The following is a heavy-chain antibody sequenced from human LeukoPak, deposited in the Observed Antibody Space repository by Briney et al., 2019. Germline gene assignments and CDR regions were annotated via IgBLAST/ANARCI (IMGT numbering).Heavy chain of an antibody. CDR2: IYHSGST. V-gene: IGHV4-38-2*02. J-gene: IGHJ4*02. CDR1: DYSISSGYY. CDR3: ARGTVGATVYYFDY. D-gene: IGHD1-26*01. Sequence: PSETLSLTCTVSDYSISSGYYWGWIRQPPGKGLEWIGSIYHSGSTYYNPSVKSRVTISVDTSKNQFSLKLSSVTAADTAVYYCARGTVGATVYYFDYWGQGTLVTVSS.